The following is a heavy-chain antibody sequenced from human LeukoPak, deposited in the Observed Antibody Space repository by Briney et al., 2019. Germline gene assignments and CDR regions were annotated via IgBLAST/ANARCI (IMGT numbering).Heavy chain of an antibody. Sequence: SETLSLTCTVSGGSISSYYWSWIRQPPGKGLEWIGYIYYSGSTNYNPSLKSRVTISVDTSKNQFSLKLSSVTAADTAVYYCARVPYSSGFNWFDPWGQGTLVTVSS. CDR3: ARVPYSSGFNWFDP. CDR1: GGSISSYY. CDR2: IYYSGST. V-gene: IGHV4-59*01. D-gene: IGHD6-19*01. J-gene: IGHJ5*02.